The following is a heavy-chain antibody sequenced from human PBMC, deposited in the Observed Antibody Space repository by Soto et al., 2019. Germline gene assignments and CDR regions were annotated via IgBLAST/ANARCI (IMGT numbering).Heavy chain of an antibody. CDR3: AKDGGRYYYDSSGYYYPVYFDY. D-gene: IGHD3-22*01. CDR2: ISYDGSNK. CDR1: GFTFSSYG. J-gene: IGHJ4*02. V-gene: IGHV3-30*18. Sequence: QVQLVESGGGVVQPGRSLRLSCAASGFTFSSYGMHWVRQAPGKGLEWVAVISYDGSNKYYADSVKGRFTISRDNSKNTLYLQMNSLRAEGTAVYYCAKDGGRYYYDSSGYYYPVYFDYWGQGTLVTVSS.